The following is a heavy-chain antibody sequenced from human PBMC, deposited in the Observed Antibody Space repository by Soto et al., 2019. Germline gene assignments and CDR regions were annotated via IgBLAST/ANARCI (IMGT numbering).Heavy chain of an antibody. D-gene: IGHD3-3*01. CDR1: GYTFINSA. V-gene: IGHV1-3*01. J-gene: IGHJ4*02. CDR2: INAANCDT. Sequence: PGPSVKVSCKASGYTFINSALHWVRQAPGQRLEWMGWINAANCDTKYSQNFQGRVTITRDTSASTGYMELSSLTSEDTAVYYCGRRRAAYDLLNVDYWSQGT. CDR3: GRRRAAYDLLNVDY.